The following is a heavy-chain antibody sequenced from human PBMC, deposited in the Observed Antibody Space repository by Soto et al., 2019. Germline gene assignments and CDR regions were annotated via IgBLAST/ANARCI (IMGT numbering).Heavy chain of an antibody. Sequence: VQLVESGGGLVQPGGSLRLSCATSGFILSDCAMNWVRQAPGKGREWVSYISSSSSVIDYADSVKGRFTVSRDNARNSLYLQMNSLRAEDTAVYYCARDLSWGSNWYYYMDVWGKGTTVTVS. CDR2: ISSSSSVI. J-gene: IGHJ6*03. CDR3: ARDLSWGSNWYYYMDV. D-gene: IGHD7-27*01. CDR1: GFILSDCA. V-gene: IGHV3-48*01.